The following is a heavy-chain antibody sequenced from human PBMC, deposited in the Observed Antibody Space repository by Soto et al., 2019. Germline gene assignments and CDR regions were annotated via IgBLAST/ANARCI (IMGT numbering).Heavy chain of an antibody. J-gene: IGHJ6*03. CDR1: GFTFSSYG. CDR2: IWYDGSNK. D-gene: IGHD4-4*01. V-gene: IGHV3-33*01. Sequence: GGSLRLSCAASGFTFSSYGMHWVRQAPGKGLEWVAVIWYDGSNKYYADSVKGRFTISRDNSKNTLYLQMNSLRAEDTAVYYCARVNDYSNPYYYYYMDVWGKGTTVTVSS. CDR3: ARVNDYSNPYYYYYMDV.